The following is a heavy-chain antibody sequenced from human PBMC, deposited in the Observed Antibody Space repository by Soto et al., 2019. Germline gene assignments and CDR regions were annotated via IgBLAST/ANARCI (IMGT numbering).Heavy chain of an antibody. CDR2: ISGSGGST. CDR3: AKSKGYCSSTSCYHPSDY. CDR1: GFTFSSYA. Sequence: TGGSLRLSCAASGFTFSSYAMSWVRQAPGKGLEWVSAISGSGGSTYYADSVKGRFTISRDNSKNTLYLQMNSLRAEDTAVYYCAKSKGYCSSTSCYHPSDYWGQGTLVTVSS. J-gene: IGHJ4*02. D-gene: IGHD2-2*01. V-gene: IGHV3-23*01.